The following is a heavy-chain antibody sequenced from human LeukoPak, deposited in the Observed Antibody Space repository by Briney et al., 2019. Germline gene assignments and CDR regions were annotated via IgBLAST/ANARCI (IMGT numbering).Heavy chain of an antibody. Sequence: GGSLRLSYAASGFTFSSYAMSWVRQAPGKGLEWASAISGSGGSTYYADSVKGRFTISRDNSKNTLYLQMNSLRAEDTAVYYCAKDPLSWAVVRAAIGYYFDYWRQGTLVTVSS. CDR2: ISGSGGST. D-gene: IGHD2-2*02. CDR3: AKDPLSWAVVRAAIGYYFDY. J-gene: IGHJ4*02. V-gene: IGHV3-23*01. CDR1: GFTFSSYA.